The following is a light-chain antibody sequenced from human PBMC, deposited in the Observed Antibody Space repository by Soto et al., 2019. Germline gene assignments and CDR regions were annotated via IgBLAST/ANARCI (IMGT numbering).Light chain of an antibody. Sequence: QLVLTQSPSASASLGASVKLTCTLSSGHSSYAIAWHQQQAEKGPRYLMKLNSDGSHSKGDGIPDRFTGSSSGTERYLTISSLQSEDEADYYSQTWGTGTYVVFGGGTKLTVL. V-gene: IGLV4-69*01. CDR3: QTWGTGTYVV. J-gene: IGLJ2*01. CDR1: SGHSSYA. CDR2: LNSDGSH.